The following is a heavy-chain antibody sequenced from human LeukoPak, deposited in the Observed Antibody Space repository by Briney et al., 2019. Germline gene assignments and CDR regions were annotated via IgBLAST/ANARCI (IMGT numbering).Heavy chain of an antibody. V-gene: IGHV4-31*03. CDR2: IYYSGST. CDR3: ARGFFTARDLPYTMIVVVIARDAFDI. CDR1: GGSISSGGYY. D-gene: IGHD3-22*01. Sequence: PSETLSLTCTVSGGSISSGGYYWRWIRQHPGKGLEWIGYIYYSGSTYHNPSLESRVTISVDTSKNQFSLKLSSVTAADTAVYYCARGFFTARDLPYTMIVVVIARDAFDIWGQGTMVTVSS. J-gene: IGHJ3*02.